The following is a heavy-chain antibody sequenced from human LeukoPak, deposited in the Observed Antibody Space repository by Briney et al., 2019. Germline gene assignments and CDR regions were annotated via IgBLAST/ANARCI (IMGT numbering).Heavy chain of an antibody. J-gene: IGHJ4*02. CDR3: ATKLAGTFHFSH. V-gene: IGHV3-48*03. D-gene: IGHD6-19*01. CDR2: ISNSGDSI. CDR1: GFTLSRYE. Sequence: GGSLRLSCAGSGFTLSRYEMKWVRQAPGKGLEWVSYISNSGDSIYYVDSVKGRFTISRDNAKNSLYLQMNRLRAEDTAVYYCATKLAGTFHFSHWGQGILVSVSS.